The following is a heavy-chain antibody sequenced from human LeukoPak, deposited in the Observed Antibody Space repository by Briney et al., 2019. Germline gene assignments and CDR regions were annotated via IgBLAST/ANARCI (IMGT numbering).Heavy chain of an antibody. Sequence: GGSLRLSCAASGFTFSSYGMHWVRQAPGKGLEWVAVIWYDGSNKYYADSVKGRFTISRDNGKNSLYLQMNSLRAEDAAVYYCAREHTSGTYYIDYWGQGTLVTVSS. D-gene: IGHD1-26*01. CDR3: AREHTSGTYYIDY. J-gene: IGHJ4*02. V-gene: IGHV3-33*01. CDR1: GFTFSSYG. CDR2: IWYDGSNK.